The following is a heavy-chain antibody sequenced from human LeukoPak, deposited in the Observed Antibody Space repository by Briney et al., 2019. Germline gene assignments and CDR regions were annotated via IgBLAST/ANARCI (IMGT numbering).Heavy chain of an antibody. D-gene: IGHD3-10*01. CDR1: GFTFSSYS. CDR3: ARDLRFGEFLDAFDI. J-gene: IGHJ3*02. Sequence: PWGSLRLSCAASGFTFSSYSMNWVRQAPGRGLEWVSSISSSSSYIYYADSVKGRFTISRDNAKNSLYLQMNSLRAEDTAVYYCARDLRFGEFLDAFDIWGQGTMVTVSS. CDR2: ISSSSSYI. V-gene: IGHV3-21*01.